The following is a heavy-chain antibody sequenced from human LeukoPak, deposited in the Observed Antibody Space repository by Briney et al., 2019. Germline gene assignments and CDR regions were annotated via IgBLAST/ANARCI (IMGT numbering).Heavy chain of an antibody. CDR2: INPNSSDT. V-gene: IGHV1-2*02. CDR3: ASYTLTGSAFDI. Sequence: ASVKVSCKASGYTFTAYYIHWVRQAPGQGLEWMGWINPNSSDTNYAQKFQGRVTMTRDTSIYTAYMELSRLRPDDTAVYYCASYTLTGSAFDIWGQGTMVTVSS. D-gene: IGHD3-16*01. CDR1: GYTFTAYY. J-gene: IGHJ3*02.